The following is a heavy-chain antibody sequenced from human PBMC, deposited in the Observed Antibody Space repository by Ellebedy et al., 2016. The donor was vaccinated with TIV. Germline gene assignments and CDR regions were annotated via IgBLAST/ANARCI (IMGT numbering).Heavy chain of an antibody. CDR3: AREGTDGYNYFDY. V-gene: IGHV4-61*08. J-gene: IGHJ4*02. Sequence: MPGGSLRLSCTVSGGSVSSGDYYWNWIRQPPGKGLEWIAYVHYSGSTNYNPPLESRVTISVDTSKNQVSLKLTSVTAADTAVYYCAREGTDGYNYFDYWGRGTLVTVSS. CDR1: GGSVSSGDYY. D-gene: IGHD5-24*01. CDR2: VHYSGST.